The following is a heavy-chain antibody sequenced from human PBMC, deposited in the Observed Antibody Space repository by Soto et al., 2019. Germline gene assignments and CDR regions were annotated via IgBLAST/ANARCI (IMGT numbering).Heavy chain of an antibody. Sequence: QLQLQESGPGLVKPSETLSLTCTVSGGSISSSSHYWGWIRQPPGKGLEWIGSIYYSGSTYYNPSLKSRVTISVDTSKNQFSLKLSSVTAADTAVYYCARQYGYSYGYYFDYWGQGTLVTVSS. CDR1: GGSISSSSHY. V-gene: IGHV4-39*01. D-gene: IGHD5-18*01. J-gene: IGHJ4*02. CDR3: ARQYGYSYGYYFDY. CDR2: IYYSGST.